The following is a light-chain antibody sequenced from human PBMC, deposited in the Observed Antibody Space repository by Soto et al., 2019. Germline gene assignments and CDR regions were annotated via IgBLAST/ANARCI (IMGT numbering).Light chain of an antibody. CDR1: QSVSSR. J-gene: IGKJ2*01. V-gene: IGKV3-15*01. CDR3: QQYNDWPLS. Sequence: VMTQSPATLSVSPGERAILSCRASQSVSSRLAWYQQRPGQAPRLLIYGASTRATDIPPRFSGSGSGTEFTLTISSLQSEDLAVYYCQQYNDWPLSFGQGTKLEIK. CDR2: GAS.